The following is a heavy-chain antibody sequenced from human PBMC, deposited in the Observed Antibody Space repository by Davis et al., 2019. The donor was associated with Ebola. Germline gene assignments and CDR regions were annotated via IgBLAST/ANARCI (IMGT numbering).Heavy chain of an antibody. CDR3: ASDGMATIPPCDY. J-gene: IGHJ4*02. D-gene: IGHD5-24*01. CDR2: ISSSSSYI. CDR1: GFTFSSYS. Sequence: GESLKISCVASGFTFSSYSMNWVRQAPGKGLEWVSSISSSSSYIYYADSVKGRFTISRDNAKNSLYLQMNSLRAEDTAVYYCASDGMATIPPCDYWGQGTLVTVSS. V-gene: IGHV3-21*01.